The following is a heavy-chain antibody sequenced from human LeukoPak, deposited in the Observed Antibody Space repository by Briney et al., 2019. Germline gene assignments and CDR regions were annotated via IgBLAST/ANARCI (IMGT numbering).Heavy chain of an antibody. D-gene: IGHD6-13*01. V-gene: IGHV4-31*03. CDR3: ARDSIKVGSWYPKGFDY. Sequence: KASQTLSLTCTVSGGSISSGGYYWSWIRQHPGKGLEWIGYIYYSGSTYYNPSLKSRVTISVDTSKNQFSLKLSSVTAADTAVYYCARDSIKVGSWYPKGFDYWGQGTLVTVSS. J-gene: IGHJ4*02. CDR2: IYYSGST. CDR1: GGSISSGGYY.